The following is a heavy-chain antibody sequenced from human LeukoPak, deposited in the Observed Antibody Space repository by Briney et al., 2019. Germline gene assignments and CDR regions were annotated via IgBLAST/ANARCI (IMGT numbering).Heavy chain of an antibody. V-gene: IGHV3-30*03. D-gene: IGHD6-6*01. Sequence: GRSLRLSCAASGFTFSSYGMHWVRQAPGKGLEWVAVISYDGSNKYYADVVKGRFTISRDNAKNSLYLQINSLRAEDTAVYHCARPSYSSSSSVWGQGTMVTVSS. CDR2: ISYDGSNK. CDR3: ARPSYSSSSSV. CDR1: GFTFSSYG. J-gene: IGHJ3*01.